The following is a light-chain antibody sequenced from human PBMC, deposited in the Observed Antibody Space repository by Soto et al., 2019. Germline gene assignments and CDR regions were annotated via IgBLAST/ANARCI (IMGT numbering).Light chain of an antibody. CDR2: RND. CDR1: SSNVGSNY. J-gene: IGLJ2*01. V-gene: IGLV1-47*01. Sequence: QSVLTQPPSASGTPGQRVTISCSGSSSNVGSNYVYWYQQLPRTAPTLLIYRNDQRPSVVPDRFSGSKSGTSASLAISGLRSEDEADYYCAAWDDSLSGVVFGGGTKLTVL. CDR3: AAWDDSLSGVV.